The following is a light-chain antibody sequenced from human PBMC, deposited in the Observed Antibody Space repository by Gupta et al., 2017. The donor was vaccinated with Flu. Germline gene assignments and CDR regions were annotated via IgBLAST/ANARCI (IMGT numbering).Light chain of an antibody. CDR2: GKN. CDR1: SGRSYY. CDR3: NSRDSSGNHVV. V-gene: IGLV3-19*01. J-gene: IGLJ2*01. Sequence: GQTVRITCQGDSGRSYYASWYQQKPGQAPVLVIYGKNNRPSGIPDRFSGSSSGNTASLTITGAQAEDEADYYCNSRDSSGNHVVFGGGTKLTVL.